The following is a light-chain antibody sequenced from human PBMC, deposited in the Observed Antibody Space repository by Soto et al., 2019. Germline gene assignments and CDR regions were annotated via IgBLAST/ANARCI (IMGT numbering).Light chain of an antibody. CDR1: QSVSSSY. V-gene: IGKV3-20*01. CDR3: QQYCNSPLVT. J-gene: IGKJ5*01. Sequence: EIVLTQSPGTLSLSPGERATLSCRASQSVSSSYLAWYQQKPGQAPRLLIYGASSRATGIPDRFSGSGSGTAFTLTISRLAPEDFTVYYCQQYCNSPLVTFGQGTRLEMK. CDR2: GAS.